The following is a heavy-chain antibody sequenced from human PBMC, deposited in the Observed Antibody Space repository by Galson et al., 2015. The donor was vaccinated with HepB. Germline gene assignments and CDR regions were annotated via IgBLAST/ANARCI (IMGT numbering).Heavy chain of an antibody. CDR1: GYTFTSSG. D-gene: IGHD6-13*01. Sequence: SVKVSCKASGYTFTSSGISWVRQAPGQGLEWMGWISAYNGNTNYAQRLQGRVTMTTDTSTSTAYMELRSLRSDDTAVYYCARDSPLQQLVRGSGYYYYGMDVWGQGTTVTVSS. J-gene: IGHJ6*02. V-gene: IGHV1-18*01. CDR3: ARDSPLQQLVRGSGYYYYGMDV. CDR2: ISAYNGNT.